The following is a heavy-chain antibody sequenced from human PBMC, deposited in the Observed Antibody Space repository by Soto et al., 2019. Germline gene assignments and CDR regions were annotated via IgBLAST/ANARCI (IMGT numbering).Heavy chain of an antibody. J-gene: IGHJ6*02. Sequence: SVKVSCKASVGTFSSYAISWVRQAPGQGLEWMGGIIPIFGTANYAQKFQGRVTITADESTSTAYMELSSLRSEDTAVYYCASCITGTTCYYYGMDVWGQGTTVTVSS. V-gene: IGHV1-69*13. CDR2: IIPIFGTA. CDR3: ASCITGTTCYYYGMDV. D-gene: IGHD1-7*01. CDR1: VGTFSSYA.